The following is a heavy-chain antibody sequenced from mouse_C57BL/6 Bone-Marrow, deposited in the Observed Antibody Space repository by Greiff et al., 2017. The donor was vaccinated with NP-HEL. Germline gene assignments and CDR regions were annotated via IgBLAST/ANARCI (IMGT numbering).Heavy chain of an antibody. V-gene: IGHV1-53*01. CDR3: ASFGNPAWFAD. J-gene: IGHJ3*01. Sequence: QVQLQQPGTELVKPGASVKLSCKASGYTFTSYWMHWVKQRPGQGLEWIGNINPSNGGTNYTEKFKSKATLTVDKSSSTAYMQRSSLTSEDAAVYYWASFGNPAWFADWGQGTLVTVSA. CDR1: GYTFTSYW. D-gene: IGHD2-1*01. CDR2: INPSNGGT.